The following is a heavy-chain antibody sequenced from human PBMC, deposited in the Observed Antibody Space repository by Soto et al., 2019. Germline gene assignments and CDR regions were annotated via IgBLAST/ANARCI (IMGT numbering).Heavy chain of an antibody. Sequence: GGSLRLSCAASGFTFSSYSMNWVRQAPGKGLEWVSYISSSSSTIYYADSVKGRFTISRDNAKNSLYLQMNSLRDEDTAVYYCARDEYDYGDYPFDYWGQGTLVTVSS. CDR2: ISSSSSTI. CDR3: ARDEYDYGDYPFDY. D-gene: IGHD4-17*01. V-gene: IGHV3-48*02. CDR1: GFTFSSYS. J-gene: IGHJ4*02.